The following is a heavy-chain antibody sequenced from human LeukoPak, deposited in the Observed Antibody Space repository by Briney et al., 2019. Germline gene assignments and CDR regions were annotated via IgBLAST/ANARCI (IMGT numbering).Heavy chain of an antibody. CDR2: INPDGSTT. V-gene: IGHV3-74*01. D-gene: IGHD3-22*01. CDR3: VRVLSGSWDWFDP. CDR1: GFTFSRYW. J-gene: IGHJ5*02. Sequence: GESLRLSCAASGFTFSRYWIHWVRQAPGKGLEWVSRINPDGSTTTYADSVKGRFTISRDNAKNTVYLQMNSLRAEDTALYHCVRVLSGSWDWFDPWGQGTLVTVPS.